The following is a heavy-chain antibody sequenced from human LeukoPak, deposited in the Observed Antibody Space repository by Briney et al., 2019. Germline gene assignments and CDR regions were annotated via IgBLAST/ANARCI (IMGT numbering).Heavy chain of an antibody. CDR2: ISAYNGNT. CDR1: GYTFTSYG. V-gene: IGHV1-18*01. CDR3: ARDRTTMVRGVIGY. Sequence: ASVKVSCKASGYTFTSYGISWVRQAPGQGLEWMGWISAYNGNTNYAQKLQGRVTMTTDTSTSTAYMELRSPRSDDTAVYYCARDRTTMVRGVIGYWGQGTLVTVSS. J-gene: IGHJ4*02. D-gene: IGHD3-10*01.